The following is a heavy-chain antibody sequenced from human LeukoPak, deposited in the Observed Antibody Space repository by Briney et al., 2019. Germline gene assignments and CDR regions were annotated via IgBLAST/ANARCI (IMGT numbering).Heavy chain of an antibody. CDR3: ARQHQIGIFGVVYYMDV. D-gene: IGHD3-3*01. J-gene: IGHJ6*03. CDR2: IYHSGST. V-gene: IGHV4-38-2*02. Sequence: SETVSLTCTVSGYSISSGYYLGWIRPPPGEGLGWIGSIYHSGSTYYNPSLKSPVTISVDTSKNPFSLKLSSVTAADTAVYYCARQHQIGIFGVVYYMDVWGKGTTVTVSS. CDR1: GYSISSGYY.